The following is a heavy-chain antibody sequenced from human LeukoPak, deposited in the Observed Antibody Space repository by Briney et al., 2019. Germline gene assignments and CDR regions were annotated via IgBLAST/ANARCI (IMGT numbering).Heavy chain of an antibody. CDR2: INPSGDST. CDR3: AGGEYSYGSFDI. Sequence: ASVKVSCKASGYTFTSYYMHWVRQAPGQGLGWMGIINPSGDSTSYAQKFQGRVTMTRDTSTSTVYMELSSLRSEDTAFYYCAGGEYSYGSFDIWGQGTMVTVSS. CDR1: GYTFTSYY. D-gene: IGHD5-18*01. J-gene: IGHJ3*02. V-gene: IGHV1-46*01.